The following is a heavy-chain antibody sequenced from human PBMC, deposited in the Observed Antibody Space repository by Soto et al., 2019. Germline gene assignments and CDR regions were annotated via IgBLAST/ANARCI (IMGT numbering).Heavy chain of an antibody. CDR2: IYWNDDR. D-gene: IGHD6-6*01. CDR1: GFSLSSSGVG. J-gene: IGHJ6*02. V-gene: IGHV2-5*01. CDR3: TKIASRVGFNV. Sequence: SVPTLVNPTQTLTLTCSFSGFSLSSSGVGVGWIRQPPGKALEWLALIYWNDDRRYSASLKNRLTINKDTSKNKVVMMMTNMENVDKDKYNCTKIASRVGFNVWGQGSPVTVS.